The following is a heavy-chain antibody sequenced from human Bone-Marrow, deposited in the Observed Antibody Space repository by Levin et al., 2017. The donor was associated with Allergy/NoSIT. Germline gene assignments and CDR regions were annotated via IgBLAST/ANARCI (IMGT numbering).Heavy chain of an antibody. Sequence: SCAASGFTFSKHWMTWVRQTPGKGLEWVANMNQDGSVKYYADSVKGRFTISRDNAKDSLFLRMNSLRADDTALFYCVRGGYCTSTSCSYFDFWGQGTVVTVSS. CDR2: MNQDGSVK. J-gene: IGHJ4*02. CDR1: GFTFSKHW. D-gene: IGHD2-2*01. V-gene: IGHV3-7*03. CDR3: VRGGYCTSTSCSYFDF.